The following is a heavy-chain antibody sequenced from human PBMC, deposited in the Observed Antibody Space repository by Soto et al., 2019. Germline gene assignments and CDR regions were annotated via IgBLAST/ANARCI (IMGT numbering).Heavy chain of an antibody. V-gene: IGHV4-30-4*01. Sequence: QVQLQESGPGLVKPSETLSLTCTVSGGSISSGNYYWSWIRQPPGKGLEWIGYIFYSGTTYYNPSLKSRATISVDTSKNQFSLKLSSLTAADAAVYYCARDSGWFGEVNYYYNGMDVWGQGTTVTVSS. J-gene: IGHJ6*02. CDR2: IFYSGTT. CDR3: ARDSGWFGEVNYYYNGMDV. D-gene: IGHD3-10*01. CDR1: GGSISSGNYY.